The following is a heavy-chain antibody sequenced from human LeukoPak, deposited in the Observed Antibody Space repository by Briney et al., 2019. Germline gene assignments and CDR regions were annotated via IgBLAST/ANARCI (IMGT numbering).Heavy chain of an antibody. D-gene: IGHD3-22*01. CDR3: AREPFATYYYDSSDS. Sequence: PSGTLSLTCAVSGGSISSSNWWSWLRQPPGKGLEWIGEIYHSGSTNYNPSLKSRVTISVDKSKNQFSLKLSSVTAADTAVYYCAREPFATYYYDSSDSWGQGTLVTVSS. V-gene: IGHV4-4*02. CDR2: IYHSGST. J-gene: IGHJ4*02. CDR1: GGSISSSNW.